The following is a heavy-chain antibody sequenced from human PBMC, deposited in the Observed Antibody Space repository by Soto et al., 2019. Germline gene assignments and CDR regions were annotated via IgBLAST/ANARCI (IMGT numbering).Heavy chain of an antibody. D-gene: IGHD3-16*02. Sequence: GTSVKVSCTASGYTFTSYDINWVRQATGQGLEWMGWMNPNSGNTGYAQKFQGRVTMTRNTSISTAYMELSSLRSEDTAVYYCARVLGYDYIWGSYRSGYYMDVWGKGTTVTVSS. CDR2: MNPNSGNT. CDR3: ARVLGYDYIWGSYRSGYYMDV. CDR1: GYTFTSYD. J-gene: IGHJ6*03. V-gene: IGHV1-8*01.